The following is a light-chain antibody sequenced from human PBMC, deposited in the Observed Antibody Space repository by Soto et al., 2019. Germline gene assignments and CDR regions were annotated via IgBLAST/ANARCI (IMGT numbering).Light chain of an antibody. Sequence: VLTQAASGSGFPGQSISISCTGTSSDVGGYNYVSWYQQHPGKAPKLMIYDVSNRPSGVSNRFSGSKSGNTASLTISGLQAEDEADYYCSSYTSSSTVVFGGGTKVTV. CDR1: SSDVGGYNY. J-gene: IGLJ2*01. CDR3: SSYTSSSTVV. CDR2: DVS. V-gene: IGLV2-14*01.